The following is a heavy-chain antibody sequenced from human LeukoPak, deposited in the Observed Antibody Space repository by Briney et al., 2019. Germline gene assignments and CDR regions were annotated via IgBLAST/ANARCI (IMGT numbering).Heavy chain of an antibody. D-gene: IGHD3-10*01. CDR1: GGSITSYY. Sequence: SETLSLTCTVSGGSITSYYWSWIRQSAGKGLEWIGRIYITGSTTYNPSLKSRVTMSLDTSKNQFSLKLSSVTAADTAVYYCARLTKNDSGSFRFGKKKRGYMDVWGKGTTVTISS. J-gene: IGHJ6*03. V-gene: IGHV4-4*07. CDR3: ARLTKNDSGSFRFGKKKRGYMDV. CDR2: IYITGST.